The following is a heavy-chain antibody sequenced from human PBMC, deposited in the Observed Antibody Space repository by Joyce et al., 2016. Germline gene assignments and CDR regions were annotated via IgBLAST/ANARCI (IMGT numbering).Heavy chain of an antibody. D-gene: IGHD4-11*01. CDR2: ISRDNTYI. CDR1: GFIFSSYR. J-gene: IGHJ4*02. Sequence: EVQLVESGGGLVKPGESLRLSCTAAGFIFSSYRMTWVRQAPGKGLEWVSSISRDNTYIFHAGSVKGRFTISRDNARNSLYLQMNSLRAEDTAVYYCARDVLTTVTKAYGYWGQGTLVAVSS. V-gene: IGHV3-21*01. CDR3: ARDVLTTVTKAYGY.